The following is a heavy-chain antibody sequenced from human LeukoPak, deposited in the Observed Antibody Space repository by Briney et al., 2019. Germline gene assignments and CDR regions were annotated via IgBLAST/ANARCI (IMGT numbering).Heavy chain of an antibody. CDR2: INSRGSDE. Sequence: GGSLGLSCTASGFTFRTYSMNWVRQAPGKGLEWVSSINSRGSDEYYADSVKGRFTISRDNAKNSLYLQMNSLRAEDTAVYYCAGVVSRGVIVIGDNWFDPWGQGTLVTVSS. V-gene: IGHV3-21*01. J-gene: IGHJ5*02. CDR3: AGVVSRGVIVIGDNWFDP. CDR1: GFTFRTYS. D-gene: IGHD3-16*02.